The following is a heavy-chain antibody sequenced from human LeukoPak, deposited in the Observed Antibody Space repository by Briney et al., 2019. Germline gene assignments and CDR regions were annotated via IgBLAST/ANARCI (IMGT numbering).Heavy chain of an antibody. V-gene: IGHV3-7*01. J-gene: IGHJ4*02. D-gene: IGHD4-11*01. Sequence: GGSLRLSCVASGFTFSNYWMSWLRQAPGKGLEWMANIKEDGSVKYYVDSLEGRFTISRDNAKNSLYLQMNSLRAGDTAVYYCARDHDYQSFDYWGQGTLVTVSS. CDR1: GFTFSNYW. CDR2: IKEDGSVK. CDR3: ARDHDYQSFDY.